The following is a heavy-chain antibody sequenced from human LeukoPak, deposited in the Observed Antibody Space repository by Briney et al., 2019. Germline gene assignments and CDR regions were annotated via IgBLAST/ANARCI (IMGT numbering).Heavy chain of an antibody. CDR1: GFTFSSYA. J-gene: IGHJ4*02. V-gene: IGHV3-23*01. Sequence: GASLRPSCAASGFTFSSYAMSWVRQAPGKGLEWVSAISGSGGSTYYADSVKGRFTISRDNSKSTLYLQMNSLRAEDTAVYYCAQHPSWIQLWDYFDYWGQGTLVTVSS. CDR2: ISGSGGST. CDR3: AQHPSWIQLWDYFDY. D-gene: IGHD5-18*01.